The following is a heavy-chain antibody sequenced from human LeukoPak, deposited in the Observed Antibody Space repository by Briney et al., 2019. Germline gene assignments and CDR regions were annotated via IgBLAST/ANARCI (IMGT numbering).Heavy chain of an antibody. Sequence: PSETLSLTCTVSGGSISSSDYYWAWIRQPPGKGLEWIGSIYSSVSTYYNPSLKSRVTISVDTSKNQFSLRLSSVTAADTALYYCAYSGSYGHLGYWGQGIPVTVAS. CDR1: GGSISSSDYY. CDR2: IYSSVST. V-gene: IGHV4-39*01. D-gene: IGHD1-26*01. J-gene: IGHJ4*02. CDR3: AYSGSYGHLGY.